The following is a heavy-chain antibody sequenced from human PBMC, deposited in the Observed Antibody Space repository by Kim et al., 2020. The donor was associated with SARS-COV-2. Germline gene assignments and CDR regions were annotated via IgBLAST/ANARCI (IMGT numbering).Heavy chain of an antibody. CDR1: GFTFSSYG. CDR3: AKDLMGVITELGGDY. Sequence: GGSLRLSCAASGFTFSSYGMHWVRQAPGKGLEWVAVISYDGSNKYYADSVKGRFTISRDNSKNTLYLQMNSLRAEDTAVYYCAKDLMGVITELGGDYWGQGTLVTVSS. V-gene: IGHV3-30*18. CDR2: ISYDGSNK. J-gene: IGHJ4*02. D-gene: IGHD3-22*01.